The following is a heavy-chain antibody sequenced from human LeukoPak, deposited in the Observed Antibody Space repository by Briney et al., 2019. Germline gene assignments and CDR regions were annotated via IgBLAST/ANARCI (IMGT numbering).Heavy chain of an antibody. V-gene: IGHV3-33*01. CDR2: IWYDGSNK. CDR1: GFTFSSYG. D-gene: IGHD5-18*01. CDR3: ARGGDTAASDY. Sequence: PGGSLRLSCAVSGFTFSSYGMHWVRQAPGKGLEWVAVIWYDGSNKYYADSVKGRFTISRDNSKNTLYLQMNSLRAEDTAVYYCARGGDTAASDYWGQGTLVTVSS. J-gene: IGHJ4*02.